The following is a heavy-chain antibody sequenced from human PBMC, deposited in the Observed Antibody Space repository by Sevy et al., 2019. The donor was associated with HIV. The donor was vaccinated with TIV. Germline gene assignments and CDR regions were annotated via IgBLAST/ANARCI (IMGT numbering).Heavy chain of an antibody. CDR2: IRSKANSYAT. Sequence: GGSLRLSCAASGFTISGSAMHWVRQASGKGLEWVGRIRSKANSYATAYAASVKGRFTISRDDSKNTAYLQMNSLKTEDTAVYYCTRLGGSSPGYWGQGTLVTVSS. V-gene: IGHV3-73*01. J-gene: IGHJ4*02. D-gene: IGHD6-13*01. CDR1: GFTISGSA. CDR3: TRLGGSSPGY.